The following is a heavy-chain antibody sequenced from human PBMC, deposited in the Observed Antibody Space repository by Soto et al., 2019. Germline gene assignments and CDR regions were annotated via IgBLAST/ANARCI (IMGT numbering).Heavy chain of an antibody. Sequence: QVQLVESGGGVVQPGRSLRLSCAASGFTFSSYGMHWVRQAPGKGLEWVAVISYDGSNKYYADSVKGRFTISRDNSKKTLYLKMNSLRDEDTVVYYCARDAVGARGGAFFDYWGQGTLVTVSS. CDR2: ISYDGSNK. D-gene: IGHD3-16*01. V-gene: IGHV3-30*03. CDR3: ARDAVGARGGAFFDY. CDR1: GFTFSSYG. J-gene: IGHJ4*02.